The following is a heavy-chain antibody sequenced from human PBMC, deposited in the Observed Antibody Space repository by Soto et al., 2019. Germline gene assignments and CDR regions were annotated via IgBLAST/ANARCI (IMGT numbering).Heavy chain of an antibody. D-gene: IGHD3-22*01. Sequence: PGGGPRLSLAAPGFTFPSYSMKWVPPGPGEGLEWVSYISSSSSTIYYADSVKGRFTISRDNAKNSLYLQMNSLRDEDTAVYYCARDRYDSSGYEAPFDYWGQGTLVTVSS. CDR3: ARDRYDSSGYEAPFDY. CDR1: GFTFPSYS. CDR2: ISSSSSTI. V-gene: IGHV3-48*02. J-gene: IGHJ4*02.